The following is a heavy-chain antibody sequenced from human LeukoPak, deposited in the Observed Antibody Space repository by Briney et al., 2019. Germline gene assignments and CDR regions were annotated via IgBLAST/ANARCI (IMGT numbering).Heavy chain of an antibody. CDR1: NDSITRYY. Sequence: SETLSLTCAVSNDSITRYYWTWIRQPPGKGLEYIGYVFYSGSTNYNPSLKSRVTISVDTSKNQFSLKLSSVTAADTAVYYCARLKLRFLEWPDAFDIWGQGTMVTVSS. V-gene: IGHV4-59*08. J-gene: IGHJ3*02. D-gene: IGHD3-3*01. CDR3: ARLKLRFLEWPDAFDI. CDR2: VFYSGST.